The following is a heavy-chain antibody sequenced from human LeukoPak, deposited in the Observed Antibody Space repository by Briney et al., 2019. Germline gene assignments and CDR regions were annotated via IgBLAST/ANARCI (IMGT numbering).Heavy chain of an antibody. CDR1: GFTFSSYA. D-gene: IGHD3-10*01. V-gene: IGHV3-30-3*01. CDR3: ASRGELLG. J-gene: IGHJ4*02. CDR2: ISYDGSNK. Sequence: GRPLRLSGAASGFTFSSYAMHWVRQAPGKGLEWVAVISYDGSNKYYADSVKGRFTISRDNSNNTLYLQMNSLRAEDTAVYYCASRGELLGWGQGALVTVSS.